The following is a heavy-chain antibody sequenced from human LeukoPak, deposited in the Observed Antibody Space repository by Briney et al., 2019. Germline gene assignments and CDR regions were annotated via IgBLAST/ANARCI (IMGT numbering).Heavy chain of an antibody. CDR3: ARAPGLYDSSGYYSNWFDP. J-gene: IGHJ5*02. V-gene: IGHV1-69*13. CDR1: GGTFSSYA. D-gene: IGHD3-22*01. Sequence: SVKVSCKASGGTFSSYAISWVRQAPGQGLEWMGGIIPIFGTANYAQKFQGRVTITADESTSTAYMELSSLRSEDTAVYYCARAPGLYDSSGYYSNWFDPWGQGTLVTVSS. CDR2: IIPIFGTA.